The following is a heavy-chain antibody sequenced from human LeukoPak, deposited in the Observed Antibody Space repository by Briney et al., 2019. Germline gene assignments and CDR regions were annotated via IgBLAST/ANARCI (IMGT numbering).Heavy chain of an antibody. Sequence: MVIINPSGGSTSYPHKFQRRLTIPSHPSTSTLYMQLSSLTSEDTAVYYCPRDQKQSLVLDYWGQGTLVTVSS. J-gene: IGHJ4*02. CDR2: INPSGGST. V-gene: IGHV1-46*01. CDR3: PRDQKQSLVLDY. D-gene: IGHD6-19*01.